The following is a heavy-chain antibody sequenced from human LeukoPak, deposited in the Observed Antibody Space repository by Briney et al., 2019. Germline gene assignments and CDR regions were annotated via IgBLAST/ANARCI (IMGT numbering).Heavy chain of an antibody. Sequence: SETLSLTCTVSGYSISSGYYWGWIRQPPGKGLEWIGSIYHSGSTYYNPSLKSRVTISVDTSKNQFSLKLSSVTAADTAVYYCARDGVTMVRGVIRPYYFDYWGQGTLVTVSS. CDR3: ARDGVTMVRGVIRPYYFDY. J-gene: IGHJ4*02. V-gene: IGHV4-38-2*02. CDR1: GYSISSGYY. CDR2: IYHSGST. D-gene: IGHD3-10*01.